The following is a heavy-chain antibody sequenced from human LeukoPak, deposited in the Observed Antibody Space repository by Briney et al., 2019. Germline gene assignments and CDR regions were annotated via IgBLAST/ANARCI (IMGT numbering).Heavy chain of an antibody. CDR2: ISGSGGST. D-gene: IGHD3-22*01. J-gene: IGHJ4*02. V-gene: IGHV3-23*01. CDR1: GFTFSSYA. Sequence: GGSLRLSCAASGFTFSSYAMSWVRQAPGKGLEWVSAISGSGGSTYYADSVKGRFTISRDNSKNTLYLQMNSLRAEDTAVYYCAKDYGSSGYYYGPGTADYWGQGTLVTVSS. CDR3: AKDYGSSGYYYGPGTADY.